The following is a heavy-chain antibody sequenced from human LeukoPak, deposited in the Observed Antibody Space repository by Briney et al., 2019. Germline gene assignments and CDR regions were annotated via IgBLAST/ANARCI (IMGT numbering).Heavy chain of an antibody. CDR2: ISGSGGST. J-gene: IGHJ4*02. V-gene: IGHV3-23*01. CDR3: AKRGYDYVWGSYPDY. D-gene: IGHD3-16*02. Sequence: PGGSLRLSCAASGFTFSSYAMSWVRQAPGEGLEWVSAISGSGGSTYYADSVKGRFTISRDNSKNTLYLQMNSLRAEDTAVYYCAKRGYDYVWGSYPDYWGQGTLVTVSS. CDR1: GFTFSSYA.